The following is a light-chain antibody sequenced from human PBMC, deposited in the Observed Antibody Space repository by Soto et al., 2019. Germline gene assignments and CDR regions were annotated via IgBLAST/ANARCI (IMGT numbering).Light chain of an antibody. CDR2: KVS. J-gene: IGKJ2*02. Sequence: DVVMTQSPLSLPVTLGQAASISCRASQSLVFTDGNTYLSWFQQRPGQSPRHLIYKVSNRDSGVPARFSGIGSGTDFTLKISRVEAEDVGIYYCMQGADWPRTFGQGTKLDIK. V-gene: IGKV2-30*01. CDR1: QSLVFTDGNTY. CDR3: MQGADWPRT.